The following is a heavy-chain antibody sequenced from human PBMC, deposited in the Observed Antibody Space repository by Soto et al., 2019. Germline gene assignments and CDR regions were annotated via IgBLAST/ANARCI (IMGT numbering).Heavy chain of an antibody. D-gene: IGHD6-6*01. CDR1: GGSISSSNW. CDR2: IYHSGST. V-gene: IGHV4-4*02. Sequence: KPSETLSLTCAVSGGSISSSNWWSWVRQPPGKGLEWIGEIYHSGSTNYNPSLKSRVTISVDKSKNQFSLKLSSVTAADTAVYYCAREIEYSSSSTYGMDVWGQGTTVTV. CDR3: AREIEYSSSSTYGMDV. J-gene: IGHJ6*02.